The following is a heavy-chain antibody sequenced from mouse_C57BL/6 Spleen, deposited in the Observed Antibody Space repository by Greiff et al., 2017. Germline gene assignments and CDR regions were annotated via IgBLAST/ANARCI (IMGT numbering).Heavy chain of an antibody. J-gene: IGHJ2*01. D-gene: IGHD2-10*01. Sequence: VQLQQSGPVLVKPGASVKMSCKASGYTFTDYYMNWVKQSHGKSLEWIGVINPYNGGTSYNQKFKGKATLTVDKSSSTAYMELNSLTSEDSAVYYCARSKAYPEDYFDYWGQGTTLTVSS. CDR2: INPYNGGT. V-gene: IGHV1-19*01. CDR1: GYTFTDYY. CDR3: ARSKAYPEDYFDY.